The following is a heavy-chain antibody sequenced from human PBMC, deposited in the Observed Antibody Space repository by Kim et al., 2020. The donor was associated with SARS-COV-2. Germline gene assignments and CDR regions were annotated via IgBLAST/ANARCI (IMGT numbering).Heavy chain of an antibody. J-gene: IGHJ4*02. V-gene: IGHV3-23*01. CDR2: ISGSGGST. CDR3: AKIPRAEVGASDFDY. D-gene: IGHD1-26*01. CDR1: GFTFSSYA. Sequence: GGSLRLSCAASGFTFSSYAMSWVRQAPGKGLEWVSAISGSGGSTYYADSVKGRFTISRDNSKNTLYLQMNSLRAEDTAVYYCAKIPRAEVGASDFDYWGQGTLVTVSS.